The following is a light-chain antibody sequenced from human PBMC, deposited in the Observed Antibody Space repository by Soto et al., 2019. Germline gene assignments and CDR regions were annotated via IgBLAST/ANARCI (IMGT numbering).Light chain of an antibody. CDR2: AAS. CDR1: QSISSY. Sequence: VGDRVTITCRASQSISSYLNWYQQKPGKAPKLLIYAASSLQSGVPSRFSGSGSGTDFTLTISSLQPEDFATYYCQQSYSTPITFGQGTRLEIK. V-gene: IGKV1-39*01. CDR3: QQSYSTPIT. J-gene: IGKJ5*01.